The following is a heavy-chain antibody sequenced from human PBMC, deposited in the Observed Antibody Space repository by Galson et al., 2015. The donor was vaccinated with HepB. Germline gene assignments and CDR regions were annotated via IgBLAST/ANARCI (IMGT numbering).Heavy chain of an antibody. CDR3: ARESFDRLLATYYFDQ. CDR2: IYTSGST. J-gene: IGHJ4*02. CDR1: GGSISRGNSY. D-gene: IGHD3-9*01. Sequence: SLTCTVSGGSISRGNSYWSWIRQPAGKGLGWIGRIYTSGSTNYNPSLKSRLTMSVDTSENQFSLKLNSVTAADTAVYYCARESFDRLLATYYFDQWGQGTLVTVSS. V-gene: IGHV4-61*02.